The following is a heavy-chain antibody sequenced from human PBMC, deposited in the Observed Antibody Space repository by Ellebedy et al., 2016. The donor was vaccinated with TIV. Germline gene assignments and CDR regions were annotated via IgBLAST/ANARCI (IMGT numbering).Heavy chain of an antibody. CDR2: IYYSGST. V-gene: IGHV4-39*01. CDR3: ARHRVYSSSSPWFDP. D-gene: IGHD6-6*01. J-gene: IGHJ5*02. CDR1: GGSISSSSYY. Sequence: MPSETLSLTCTVSGGSISSSSYYWGWIRQPPGKGLEWIGSIYYSGSTYYNPSLKSRVTISVDTSKNQFSLKLSSVTAADTAVYYCARHRVYSSSSPWFDPWGQGTLVTVSS.